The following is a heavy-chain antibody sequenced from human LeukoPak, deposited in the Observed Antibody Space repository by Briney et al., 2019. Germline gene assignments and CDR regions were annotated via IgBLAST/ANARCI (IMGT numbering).Heavy chain of an antibody. Sequence: SVKVSCKASGGTFSSYAISWVRQAPGQGLEWMGGIIPIFGTANYAQKFQGRVTITADESTSTAYMELSSLRSEDTAVYYCARTPYDYIWGSYRHDAFDIWGQGTMVPVSS. CDR2: IIPIFGTA. CDR1: GGTFSSYA. V-gene: IGHV1-69*01. D-gene: IGHD3-16*02. CDR3: ARTPYDYIWGSYRHDAFDI. J-gene: IGHJ3*02.